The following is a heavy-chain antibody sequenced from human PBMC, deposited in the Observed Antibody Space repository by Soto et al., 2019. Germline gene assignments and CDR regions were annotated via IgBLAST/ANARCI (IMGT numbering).Heavy chain of an antibody. J-gene: IGHJ4*02. D-gene: IGHD6-6*01. CDR1: GFTFSTYA. CDR2: IGNSGGLT. V-gene: IGHV3-23*01. Sequence: GGSLRLSCAASGFTFSTYAMNWVRQAPGKGLDWVSSIGNSGGLTYYADSVRGRFTISRDNSKSTLYLQMNSLRAEDTAVYYCAKESTHNHLTSSDYWGQGTLVTVSS. CDR3: AKESTHNHLTSSDY.